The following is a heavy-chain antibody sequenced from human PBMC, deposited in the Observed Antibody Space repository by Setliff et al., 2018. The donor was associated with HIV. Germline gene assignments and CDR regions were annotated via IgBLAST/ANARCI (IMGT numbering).Heavy chain of an antibody. J-gene: IGHJ3*02. Sequence: SGPTLVNPTQTLALTCTFSGFSLTNGGGVGWIRQPPGKALEWLAVIYWDDDKRYSPSLANRLTITKDTSKNQVVLTMTNIDPVDTGTYYCAHDYGEYYSAFHIWGQGTMVTVSS. D-gene: IGHD4-17*01. CDR3: AHDYGEYYSAFHI. V-gene: IGHV2-5*02. CDR1: GFSLTNGGG. CDR2: IYWDDDK.